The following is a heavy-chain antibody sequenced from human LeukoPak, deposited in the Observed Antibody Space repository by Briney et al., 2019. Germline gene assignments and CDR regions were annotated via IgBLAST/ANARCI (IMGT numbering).Heavy chain of an antibody. CDR1: GGSFSGYY. J-gene: IGHJ5*02. CDR2: INHSGST. Sequence: SETLSLTCAVYGGSFSGYYWSWIRQPPAKGLEWIGEINHSGSTNYNPSLKSRVTISVDTSKNQFSLKLSSVTAADTAVYYCARGGPYYDILTGYYPDNWFDPWGQGTLVTVSS. CDR3: ARGGPYYDILTGYYPDNWFDP. D-gene: IGHD3-9*01. V-gene: IGHV4-34*01.